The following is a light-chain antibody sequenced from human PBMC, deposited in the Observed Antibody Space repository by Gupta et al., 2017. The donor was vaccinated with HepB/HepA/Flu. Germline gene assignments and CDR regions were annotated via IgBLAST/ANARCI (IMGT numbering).Light chain of an antibody. Sequence: QSVLTQPPPVSGAPGQRVTISCPGSSSNIGAGSDVHWYQQLPGTAPKLLIFGNNNRPSGVPDRFFGSKSGTSASLAITGLQAEDEADYYCQSYDSSLSVVIFGGGTKLTVL. CDR3: QSYDSSLSVVI. V-gene: IGLV1-40*01. CDR2: GNN. J-gene: IGLJ2*01. CDR1: SSNIGAGSD.